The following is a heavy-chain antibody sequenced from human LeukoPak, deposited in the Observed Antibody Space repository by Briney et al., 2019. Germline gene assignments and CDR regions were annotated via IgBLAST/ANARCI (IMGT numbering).Heavy chain of an antibody. Sequence: PGGSLRLSCATSGFTFSSNWMSWVRHVPGRGLDWVANIKPDGSAQYYAASVKGRFTVSRDNAKNSLYLQMNSLRAEDTAVYYCAKGGPSWFDPWGQGTLVTVSS. CDR2: IKPDGSAQ. V-gene: IGHV3-7*03. CDR3: AKGGPSWFDP. J-gene: IGHJ5*02. CDR1: GFTFSSNW.